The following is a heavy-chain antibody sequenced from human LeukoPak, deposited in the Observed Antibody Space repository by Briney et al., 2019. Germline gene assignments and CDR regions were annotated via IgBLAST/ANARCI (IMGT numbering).Heavy chain of an antibody. CDR1: GFTFSSYW. D-gene: IGHD3-22*01. CDR3: ARTRPSGYIDY. CDR2: INSDGSST. Sequence: GGSLRLSCAASGFTFSSYWMHWVRQAPGKGLVWVSRINSDGSSTSYADSVKGRFTISRDNAKNTLYLQMNSLRAEDTAVYYCARTRPSGYIDYWGQGTLVTVSS. V-gene: IGHV3-74*01. J-gene: IGHJ4*02.